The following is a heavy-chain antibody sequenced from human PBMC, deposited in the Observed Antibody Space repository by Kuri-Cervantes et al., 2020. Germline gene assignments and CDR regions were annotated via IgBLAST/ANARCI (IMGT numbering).Heavy chain of an antibody. CDR1: GFTFSRYA. CDR2: ISESGGTI. D-gene: IGHD3-3*01. V-gene: IGHV3-48*03. Sequence: GGSLRLSCAASGFTFSRYAMTWVRQAPGKGLEWVSAISESGGTIYYADSVKGRFTISRDNAKNSLYLQMNSLRAEDTAVYYCAREFDFLDVWGKGTTVTVSS. J-gene: IGHJ6*04. CDR3: AREFDFLDV.